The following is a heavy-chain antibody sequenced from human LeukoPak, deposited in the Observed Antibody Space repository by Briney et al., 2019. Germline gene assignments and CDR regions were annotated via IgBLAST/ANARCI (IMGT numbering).Heavy chain of an antibody. V-gene: IGHV1-18*01. J-gene: IGHJ5*02. D-gene: IGHD6-19*01. CDR2: ISAYNGNT. CDR3: AREGAVYSSGWYGRRFDP. CDR1: GYTFTSCG. Sequence: ASVKVSCKASGYTFTSCGISWVRQAPGQGLEWMGWISAYNGNTNYAQKLQGRVTMTTDTSTSTAYMELRSLRSDDTAVYYCAREGAVYSSGWYGRRFDPWGQGTLVTVSS.